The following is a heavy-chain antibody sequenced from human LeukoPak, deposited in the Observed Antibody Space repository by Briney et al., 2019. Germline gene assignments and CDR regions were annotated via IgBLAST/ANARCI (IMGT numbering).Heavy chain of an antibody. CDR1: GGTFSSYT. CDR3: ARVVPAAPDAYYYYYMDV. V-gene: IGHV1-69*02. CDR2: IIPILGIA. D-gene: IGHD2-2*01. Sequence: SVKVSCKASGGTFSSYTISWVRQAPGQGLEWMGRIIPILGIANYAQKFQGRVTITADKSTSTAYMELSSLRSEDTAVYYCARVVPAAPDAYYYYYMDVWRKGTTVTASS. J-gene: IGHJ6*03.